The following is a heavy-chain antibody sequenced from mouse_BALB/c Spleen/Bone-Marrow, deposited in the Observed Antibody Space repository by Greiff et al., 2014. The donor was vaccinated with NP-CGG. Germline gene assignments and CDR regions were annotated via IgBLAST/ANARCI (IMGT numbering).Heavy chain of an antibody. D-gene: IGHD2-4*01. Sequence: SGPELVKPGASVKMSCKASGYTFTSYVMHWVKQKPGQGLEWIGYINPYNDGTTYNEKFKGKATLTSDKSSSTAYMELSSLTSEGSAVYYCARGNYYDYDYFDYWGQGTTLTVSS. J-gene: IGHJ2*01. CDR2: INPYNDGT. CDR3: ARGNYYDYDYFDY. CDR1: GYTFTSYV. V-gene: IGHV1-14*01.